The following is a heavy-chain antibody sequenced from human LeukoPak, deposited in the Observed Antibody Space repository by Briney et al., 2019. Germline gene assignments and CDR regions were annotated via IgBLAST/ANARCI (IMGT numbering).Heavy chain of an antibody. CDR1: GFTFGSYA. D-gene: IGHD6-19*01. J-gene: IGHJ4*02. CDR2: ISGSGGST. Sequence: GGSLRLSCAASGFTFGSYAMYWVRRAPGKGLEWVSGISGSGGSTFYADSVKGRFTISGDNSENTVYLQMNSLRADDTAVYYCAKTTAGYSSGRYPGWPVDYWGQGTLVTVSS. CDR3: AKTTAGYSSGRYPGWPVDY. V-gene: IGHV3-23*01.